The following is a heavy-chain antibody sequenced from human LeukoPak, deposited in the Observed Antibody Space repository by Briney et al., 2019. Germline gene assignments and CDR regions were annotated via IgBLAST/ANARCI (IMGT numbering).Heavy chain of an antibody. CDR3: AREAGNNSFDY. V-gene: IGHV4-59*01. J-gene: IGHJ4*02. D-gene: IGHD6-19*01. CDR2: IYYTGTT. CDR1: GGSISSYY. Sequence: PSETLSLTCTVSGGSISSYYWSWIRQPPGKGLEWIGYIYYTGTTNYNPSLKSRVTISVDTSKNQFSLKVSSVTAADTAVYYCAREAGNNSFDYWGQGILVTISS.